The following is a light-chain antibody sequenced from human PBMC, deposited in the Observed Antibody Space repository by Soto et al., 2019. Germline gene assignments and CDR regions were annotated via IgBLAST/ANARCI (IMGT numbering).Light chain of an antibody. J-gene: IGKJ5*01. Sequence: DIQLTQSPSFLSASVGDRVTITCRASQGIDTYLAWYQQKPGKAPKLLIYAASFLQSGVPSRFSGSGSGTEFTLXISSXXPEXFAXXXXXXXNTYPFIFGQGTRLEIK. CDR1: QGIDTY. V-gene: IGKV1-9*01. CDR2: AAS. CDR3: XXXNTYPFI.